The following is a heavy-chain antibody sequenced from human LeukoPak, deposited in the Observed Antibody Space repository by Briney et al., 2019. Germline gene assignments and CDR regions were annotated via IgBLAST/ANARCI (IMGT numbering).Heavy chain of an antibody. Sequence: GASVKVSCKASGYTFTSYYMHWVRQAPGQGLEWMGIINPSGGRTSYAQKFQGRVTMTRDMSTSTVYMELSSLRSEDTAVYYCAKIVVVAAATGFDPWGQGTLVTVSS. V-gene: IGHV1-46*01. D-gene: IGHD2-15*01. CDR1: GYTFTSYY. J-gene: IGHJ5*02. CDR3: AKIVVVAAATGFDP. CDR2: INPSGGRT.